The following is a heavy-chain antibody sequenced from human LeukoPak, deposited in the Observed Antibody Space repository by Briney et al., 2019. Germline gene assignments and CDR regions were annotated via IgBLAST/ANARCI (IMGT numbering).Heavy chain of an antibody. CDR2: CCTSDDT. Sequence: GGSLRLSCAASGFTFSSYAMNWGRQAPGKGLEWVSPCCTSDDTYYAASVRGRFTISRDNAKNTVYLQMSSLRAEDTAVYYCAQKTPGTHPFDYWGQGTLVTVSS. CDR1: GFTFSSYA. V-gene: IGHV3-23*01. CDR3: AQKTPGTHPFDY. J-gene: IGHJ4*02. D-gene: IGHD6-13*01.